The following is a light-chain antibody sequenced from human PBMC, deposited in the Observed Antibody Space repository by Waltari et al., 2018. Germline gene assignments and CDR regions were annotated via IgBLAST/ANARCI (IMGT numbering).Light chain of an antibody. Sequence: DIQMTHSPSSLSPSIGDRVTITCPPSQDITNSLNWFQQKPGKAPKSLIYGASRLQSGVSSKFSGSGYGTDFTLTISSLQPEDFATYYCLQYDSYPRTFGPGTKVEIK. J-gene: IGKJ1*01. CDR2: GAS. CDR1: QDITNS. CDR3: LQYDSYPRT. V-gene: IGKV1-16*02.